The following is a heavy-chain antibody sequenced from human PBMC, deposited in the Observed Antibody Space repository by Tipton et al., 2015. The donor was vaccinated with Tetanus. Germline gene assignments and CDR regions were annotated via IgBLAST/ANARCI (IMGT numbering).Heavy chain of an antibody. CDR2: INHSGST. CDR1: GGSISGSSYY. Sequence: TLSLTCTVSGGSISGSSYYWGWIRQPPGKGLEWIGEINHSGSTNHNPSLKSRVTISVDRSKNQFSLELSSVTAADTAVYYCASGSGSYYPDFWGQGTLVTVSS. V-gene: IGHV4-39*07. J-gene: IGHJ4*02. CDR3: ASGSGSYYPDF. D-gene: IGHD1-26*01.